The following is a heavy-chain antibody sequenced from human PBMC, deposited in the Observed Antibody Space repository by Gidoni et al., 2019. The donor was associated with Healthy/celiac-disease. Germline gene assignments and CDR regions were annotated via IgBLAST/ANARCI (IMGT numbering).Heavy chain of an antibody. CDR1: GFTFSNAW. D-gene: IGHD1-1*01. CDR3: TTIVTGEGAYYYYYMDV. CDR2: IKSKTDGGTT. J-gene: IGHJ6*03. V-gene: IGHV3-15*01. Sequence: EVQLVESGGGLVKPGGSRRLSCAASGFTFSNAWMSWVRQAPGKGLEWVGRIKSKTDGGTTDYAAPVKGRFTISRDDSKNTLYLQMNSLKTEDTAVYYCTTIVTGEGAYYYYYMDVWGKGTTVTVSS.